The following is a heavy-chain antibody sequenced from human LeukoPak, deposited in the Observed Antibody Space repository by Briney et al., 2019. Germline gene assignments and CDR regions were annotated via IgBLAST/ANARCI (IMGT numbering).Heavy chain of an antibody. CDR2: IYTSGST. J-gene: IGHJ4*02. D-gene: IGHD6-13*01. V-gene: IGHV4-4*07. CDR3: ARDVIAAAGYFDY. Sequence: SETLSLACTVSGGSLSSYYWSWLRQPAGKGLEWIGRIYTSGSTNYNPSLKSRVTMSVDTSKNQFSLKLSSVTAADTAVYYCARDVIAAAGYFDYWGQGTLVTVSS. CDR1: GGSLSSYY.